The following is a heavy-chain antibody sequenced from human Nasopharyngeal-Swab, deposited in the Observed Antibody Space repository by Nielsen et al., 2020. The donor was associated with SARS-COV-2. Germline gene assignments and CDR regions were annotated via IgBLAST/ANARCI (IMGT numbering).Heavy chain of an antibody. Sequence: SETLPLTCTVSGGSISSSSYYWGWIRQPPGKGLEWIGSIYYSGSTYYNPSLKSRVTISVDTSKNQFSLKLSSVTAADTAVYYCARLPLGVVMTGWFDPWGQGTLVTVSS. CDR3: ARLPLGVVMTGWFDP. CDR2: IYYSGST. CDR1: GGSISSSSYY. D-gene: IGHD2-15*01. J-gene: IGHJ5*02. V-gene: IGHV4-39*01.